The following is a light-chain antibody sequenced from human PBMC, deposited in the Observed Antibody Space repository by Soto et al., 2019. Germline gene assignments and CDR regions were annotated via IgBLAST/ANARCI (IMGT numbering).Light chain of an antibody. J-gene: IGKJ1*01. CDR2: GAS. CDR1: QSVSSN. V-gene: IGKV3-20*01. Sequence: EIVMTPSPATLSVSPVERATLPCRASQSVSSNLAWYQQKPGQAPRLLIYGASSRATGIPDRFSGSGSGTDFTLTISRLEPEDFAVYYCQQYGSSSITFGQGTKVDIK. CDR3: QQYGSSSIT.